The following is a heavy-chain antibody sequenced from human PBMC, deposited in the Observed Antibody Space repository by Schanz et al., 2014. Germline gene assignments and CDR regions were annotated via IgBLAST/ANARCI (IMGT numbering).Heavy chain of an antibody. CDR3: ARDKGGYYPFDY. V-gene: IGHV3-21*01. J-gene: IGHJ4*02. CDR1: GFTFGTFW. D-gene: IGHD3-3*01. CDR2: LSGGSSYI. Sequence: EVQLVESGGGLLQPGGSLRLSCAASGFTFGTFWMSWVRQAPGKGLEWVSSLSGGSSYIFYADSVKGRFTISRDNARYSLYLEMNSLRADDTAVYYCARDKGGYYPFDYWGRGTLVTVSS.